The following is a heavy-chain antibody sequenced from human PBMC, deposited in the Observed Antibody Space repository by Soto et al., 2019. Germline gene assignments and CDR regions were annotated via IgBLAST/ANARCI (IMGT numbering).Heavy chain of an antibody. CDR3: ARRFRDASTWYGVHWLDP. Sequence: TCAITGDSVSSNSAGWSWVRQSPSRGLEWLGRTYYRSKWYYEYAVSVRGRITINPDTSKNQYSLQLNSVTTADTAMYFCARRFRDASTWYGVHWLDPWGQGTLVTVSS. CDR1: GDSVSSNSAG. J-gene: IGHJ5*02. D-gene: IGHD4-17*01. CDR2: TYYRSKWYY. V-gene: IGHV6-1*01.